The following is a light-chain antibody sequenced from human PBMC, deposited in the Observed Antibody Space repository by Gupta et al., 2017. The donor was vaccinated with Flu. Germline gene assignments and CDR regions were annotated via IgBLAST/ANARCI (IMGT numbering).Light chain of an antibody. V-gene: IGKV3-11*01. J-gene: IGKJ5*01. CDR3: QQRSKCQIT. Sequence: EIVFTQFPATLSLSPGERATLSCRASQCVSQYLAWYQQKAGQAPRLLIVDASNRATAIPARCSGSGVATDFTLSISSRQHEDFSVYYCQQRSKCQITFGRGTRLEIK. CDR2: DAS. CDR1: QCVSQY.